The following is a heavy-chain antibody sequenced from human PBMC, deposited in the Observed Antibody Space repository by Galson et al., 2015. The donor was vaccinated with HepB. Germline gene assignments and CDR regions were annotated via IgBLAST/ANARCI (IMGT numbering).Heavy chain of an antibody. J-gene: IGHJ4*02. CDR3: SRDPRPGYSSGFFGLD. Sequence: SLRLSCAASAFTFGDYAMSWIRQAPGKGLEWVGFIRSKANGETTEYAASVKGRFTISRDDSESIAYLQMNSLKTEDTAVYYCSRDPRPGYSSGFFGLDWGQGTLVTVSS. CDR1: AFTFGDYA. CDR2: IRSKANGETT. D-gene: IGHD6-19*01. V-gene: IGHV3-49*03.